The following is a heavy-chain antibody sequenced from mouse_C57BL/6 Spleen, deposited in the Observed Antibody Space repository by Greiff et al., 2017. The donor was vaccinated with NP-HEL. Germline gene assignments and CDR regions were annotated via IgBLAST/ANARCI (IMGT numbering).Heavy chain of an antibody. D-gene: IGHD1-1*01. Sequence: QVQLKESGAELVRPGTSVKVSCKASGYAFTNYLIEWVKQRPGQGLEWIGVINPGSGGTNYNEKFKGKATLTADKSSSTAYMQLSSLTSEDSAVYFCARRGGSSPYYFDYWGQGTTLTVSS. CDR1: GYAFTNYL. J-gene: IGHJ2*01. CDR2: INPGSGGT. V-gene: IGHV1-54*01. CDR3: ARRGGSSPYYFDY.